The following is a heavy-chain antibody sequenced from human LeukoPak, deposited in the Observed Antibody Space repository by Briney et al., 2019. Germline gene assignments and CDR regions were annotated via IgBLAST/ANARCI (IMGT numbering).Heavy chain of an antibody. CDR3: ARSSSSWYPDY. CDR2: INPSGGST. CDR1: GYTFTSYY. Sequence: ASVKVSCKASGYTFTSYYMHWVRQALGQGLEWMGIINPSGGSTSYAQKFQGGVTMTRDMSTSTVYMELSSLRSEDTAVYYCARSSSSWYPDYWGQGTLVTVSS. V-gene: IGHV1-46*01. J-gene: IGHJ4*02. D-gene: IGHD6-13*01.